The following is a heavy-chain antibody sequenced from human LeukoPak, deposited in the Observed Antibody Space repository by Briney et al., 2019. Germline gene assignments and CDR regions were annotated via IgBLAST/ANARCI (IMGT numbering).Heavy chain of an antibody. CDR3: ARHMGSSSWYGGAFDI. Sequence: SETLSLTCTVSGGSISSYYWSWIRQPPGKGLEWIGYIYYSGSTNYNPSLKSRVTISVDTSKNQFSLKLSSVTAADTAVYYCARHMGSSSWYGGAFDIWGQGTMVTVSS. D-gene: IGHD6-13*01. V-gene: IGHV4-59*08. CDR2: IYYSGST. CDR1: GGSISSYY. J-gene: IGHJ3*02.